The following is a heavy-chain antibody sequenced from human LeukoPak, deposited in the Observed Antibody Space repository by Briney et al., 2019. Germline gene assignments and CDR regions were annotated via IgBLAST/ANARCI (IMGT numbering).Heavy chain of an antibody. CDR1: GGSISSSSYY. Sequence: PSETLSLTCTVSGGSISSSSYYWGWIRQPPGKGLEWIGSIFYSGSTYYKSSLKCRVTISVDTSKSQFSLKLSSVTAADTAVYYCVSSLIHAGPDYWGQGTLVTVSS. J-gene: IGHJ4*02. D-gene: IGHD2-2*01. CDR3: VSSLIHAGPDY. V-gene: IGHV4-39*01. CDR2: IFYSGST.